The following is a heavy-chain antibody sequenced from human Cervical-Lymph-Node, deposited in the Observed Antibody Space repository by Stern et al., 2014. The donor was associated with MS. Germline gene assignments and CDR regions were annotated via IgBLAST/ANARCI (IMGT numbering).Heavy chain of an antibody. D-gene: IGHD1-26*01. CDR3: ARMRGSNHYFDY. CDR1: GFSLSTSGMC. V-gene: IGHV2-70*15. CDR2: IDWDDDK. J-gene: IGHJ4*02. Sequence: QIPLKESGPALVKPTQTLTLTCTFSGFSLSTSGMCVSWIRQPPGKALEWLARIDWDDDKYYNTSLNTRLTISKDTSKNQVVLTMTNMDPVDTATYYCARMRGSNHYFDYWGQGTLVTVSS.